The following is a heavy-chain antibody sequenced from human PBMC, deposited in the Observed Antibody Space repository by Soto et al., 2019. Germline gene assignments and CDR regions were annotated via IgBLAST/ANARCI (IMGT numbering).Heavy chain of an antibody. J-gene: IGHJ4*02. V-gene: IGHV1-8*01. CDR3: ARSTATIDY. Sequence: QVPLVQSGAEVKKPGASVKVSCRASGYTFTTYDIHWVRQANGQGLEWMGWMNPDRGHTKFAQKFRGRVTLTRDTSTNTAYMELTSLKSDDTAVYYCARSTATIDYWGQGTWVNVSS. CDR2: MNPDRGHT. D-gene: IGHD4-17*01. CDR1: GYTFTTYD.